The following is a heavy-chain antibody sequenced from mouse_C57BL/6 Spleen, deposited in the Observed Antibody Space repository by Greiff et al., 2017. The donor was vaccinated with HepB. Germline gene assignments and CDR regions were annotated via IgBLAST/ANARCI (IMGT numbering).Heavy chain of an antibody. V-gene: IGHV1-76*01. CDR3: AREEGIYYFDY. CDR2: IYPGSGNT. J-gene: IGHJ2*01. CDR1: GYTFTDYY. Sequence: QVQLKESGAELVRPGASVKLSCKASGYTFTDYYINWVKQRPGQGLEWIARIYPGSGNTYYNEKFKGKATLTAEKSSSTAYMQLSSLTSEDSAVYFCAREEGIYYFDYWGQGTTLTVSS.